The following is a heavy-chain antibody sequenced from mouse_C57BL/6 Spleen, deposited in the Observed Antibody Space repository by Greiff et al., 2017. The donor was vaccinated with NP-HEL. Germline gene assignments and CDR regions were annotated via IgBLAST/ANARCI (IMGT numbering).Heavy chain of an antibody. CDR1: GYTFTDYY. J-gene: IGHJ4*01. CDR2: INPNNGGT. Sequence: VQLQQSGPELVKPGASVKISCKASGYTFTDYYMNWVKQSHGKSLEWIGDINPNNGGTSYNQKFKGKATLTVDKSSSTAYMELRSLTSEDSAGYYCARYLAYWGQGTSVTVSS. CDR3: ARYLAY. V-gene: IGHV1-26*01.